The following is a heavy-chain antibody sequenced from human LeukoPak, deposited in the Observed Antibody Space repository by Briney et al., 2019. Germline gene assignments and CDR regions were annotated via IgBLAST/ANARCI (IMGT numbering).Heavy chain of an antibody. J-gene: IGHJ6*03. CDR3: ARRSYYVWGSYRYDYYYYMDV. V-gene: IGHV4-59*12. Sequence: PSETLSLTCTVSDGSISSYYWSWIRQPPGKGLEWIGYIYYSGSTNYNPSLKSRVTISVNTSKNQFSLKLSSVTAADTAVYYCARRSYYVWGSYRYDYYYYMDVWGKGTTVTISS. CDR2: IYYSGST. D-gene: IGHD3-16*02. CDR1: DGSISSYY.